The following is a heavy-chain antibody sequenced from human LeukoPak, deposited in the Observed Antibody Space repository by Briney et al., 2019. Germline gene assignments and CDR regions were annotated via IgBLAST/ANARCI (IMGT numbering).Heavy chain of an antibody. Sequence: GGSLRLSCAASGFTFRSYVMHWVRQAPGKGLEWVSYIRYDGNNKYYGDSVKGRLTVSRDNSKNTLYLQMNSLRVEDTAVYYCARTYNPDYWGQGTLVTVSS. CDR1: GFTFRSYV. CDR3: ARTYNPDY. V-gene: IGHV3-30*02. D-gene: IGHD1-14*01. J-gene: IGHJ4*02. CDR2: IRYDGNNK.